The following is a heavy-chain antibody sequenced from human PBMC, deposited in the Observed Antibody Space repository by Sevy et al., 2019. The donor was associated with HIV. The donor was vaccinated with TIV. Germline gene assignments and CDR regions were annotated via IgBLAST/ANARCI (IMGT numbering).Heavy chain of an antibody. CDR2: FDPEDGET. D-gene: IGHD3-22*01. J-gene: IGHJ4*02. V-gene: IGHV1-24*01. Sequence: ASVKVSCKVSGKKVTQLAMHWVRQAPGKGLEWMATFDPEDGETFYAQNFQGRVTMTEDTSRVTAYMELSSLRSEDAAVYYCATTKDYYESSGSPFDDWGQGTLVTVSS. CDR3: ATTKDYYESSGSPFDD. CDR1: GKKVTQLA.